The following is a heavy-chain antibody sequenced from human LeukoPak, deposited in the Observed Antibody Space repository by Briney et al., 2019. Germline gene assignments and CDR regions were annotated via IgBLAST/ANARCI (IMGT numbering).Heavy chain of an antibody. CDR1: GGSISSSSYY. CDR2: IYYSGST. V-gene: IGHV4-39*01. CDR3: ASGGPYYFDY. J-gene: IGHJ4*02. Sequence: PSETLSLTCTVSGGSISSSSYYWGWIRQPPGKGLEWIGSIYYSGSTYYNPPLKSRVTISVDTSKNQFSLKLSSVTAADTAVYYCASGGPYYFDYWGQGTLVTVSS.